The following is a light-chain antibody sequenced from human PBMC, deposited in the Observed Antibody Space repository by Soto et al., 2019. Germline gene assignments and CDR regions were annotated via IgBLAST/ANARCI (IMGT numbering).Light chain of an antibody. Sequence: EIVLTQSPGTLSLSPGERATLSCRASQSVSSSYLAWYQQKPGQAPRLLIYGASSRATGIPDRFSGSGSGTDFTLTISRLEPEDFAVYYCQQYGSSPYTFGQGTX. CDR2: GAS. J-gene: IGKJ2*01. V-gene: IGKV3-20*01. CDR3: QQYGSSPYT. CDR1: QSVSSSY.